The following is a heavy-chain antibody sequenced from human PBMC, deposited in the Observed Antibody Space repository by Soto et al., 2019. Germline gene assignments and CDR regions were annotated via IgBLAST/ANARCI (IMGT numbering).Heavy chain of an antibody. J-gene: IGHJ3*02. D-gene: IGHD1-26*01. CDR1: GFTFSSYA. Sequence: EAQLVESGGDWVQPGGSLRLSYAASGFTFSSYAMSWVRQAPGKGLEWVSAISGSGGSTYYADSVKGRFTISRDNSQNTVFLQMNSLRADDTAVYYCSGLRRWVGATSDRAFDIWGQGTMVTVSS. CDR2: ISGSGGST. CDR3: SGLRRWVGATSDRAFDI. V-gene: IGHV3-23*04.